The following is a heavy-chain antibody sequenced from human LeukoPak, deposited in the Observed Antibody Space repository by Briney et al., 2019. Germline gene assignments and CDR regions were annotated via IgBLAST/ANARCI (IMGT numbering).Heavy chain of an antibody. CDR1: GRSVRIGTYY. Sequence: SETLCLTSSVSGRSVRIGTYYGSWVRQPPGKGLEWVGHIWSSGSTKYKPSLKSRVTISVDTSKNQFSLKLSSVTAADTAVYYCAREAAYYNSGSRPIDSWGQGTLVAVSS. CDR2: IWSSGST. CDR3: AREAAYYNSGSRPIDS. J-gene: IGHJ4*02. V-gene: IGHV4-61*01. D-gene: IGHD3-10*01.